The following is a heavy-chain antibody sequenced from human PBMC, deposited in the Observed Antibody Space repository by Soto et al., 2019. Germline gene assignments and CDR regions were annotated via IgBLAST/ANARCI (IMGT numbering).Heavy chain of an antibody. CDR1: GYTFRDYY. D-gene: IGHD3-3*01. J-gene: IGHJ4*02. Sequence: VQLVESGGDLVKPGGALRLSCAASGYTFRDYYMSWIRQAPGKGLEWISYIDTSGTKIYYADSVKGRFTITRDNAKNSLYLEMNSLRDEDTAVYYCASHYDMWSGYLSPVDYWGQGTLVTVSS. CDR3: ASHYDMWSGYLSPVDY. CDR2: IDTSGTKI. V-gene: IGHV3-11*01.